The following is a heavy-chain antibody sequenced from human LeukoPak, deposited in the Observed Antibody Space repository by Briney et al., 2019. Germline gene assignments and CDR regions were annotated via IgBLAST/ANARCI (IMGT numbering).Heavy chain of an antibody. J-gene: IGHJ4*02. V-gene: IGHV1-2*06. Sequence: ASVKVSCKASGFSFTDYFMHWVRQAPGQGPEWMGRIDPNSGGTNYAQKFQGRVTMTRDTSISTAYMELSRLRSDDTAVYYCARDGLYGDYVGYWGQGTLVTVSS. CDR1: GFSFTDYF. CDR3: ARDGLYGDYVGY. D-gene: IGHD4-17*01. CDR2: IDPNSGGT.